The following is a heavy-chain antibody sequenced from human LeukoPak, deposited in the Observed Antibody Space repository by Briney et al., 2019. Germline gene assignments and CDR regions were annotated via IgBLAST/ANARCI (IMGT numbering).Heavy chain of an antibody. CDR3: ARWTGTTGLDY. CDR1: GYSFSSYY. V-gene: IGHV1-46*01. J-gene: IGHJ4*02. CDR2: INPSGGST. D-gene: IGHD1-1*01. Sequence: ASVKVSCKASGYSFSSYYMHWVRQAPGQGLEWMGIINPSGGSTTYAQKFRDRVTMTRDTPTTTVYMELSSLKSEDTAVYYCARWTGTTGLDYWGQGTLVTVSS.